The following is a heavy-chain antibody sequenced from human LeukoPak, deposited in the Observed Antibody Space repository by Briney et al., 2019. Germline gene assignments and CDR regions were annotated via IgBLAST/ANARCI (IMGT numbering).Heavy chain of an antibody. D-gene: IGHD3-9*01. Sequence: PSETLSLTCTVSGGSISSYYWSWIRQPAEKGLEWIGRIYVSGSTNYNPSLKSRVTMSVDTSKNQFSLTLSSVTAADTAVYYCARSNYDILTCYSLYFDYWGQGTLVTVSS. J-gene: IGHJ4*02. V-gene: IGHV4-4*07. CDR3: ARSNYDILTCYSLYFDY. CDR2: IYVSGST. CDR1: GGSISSYY.